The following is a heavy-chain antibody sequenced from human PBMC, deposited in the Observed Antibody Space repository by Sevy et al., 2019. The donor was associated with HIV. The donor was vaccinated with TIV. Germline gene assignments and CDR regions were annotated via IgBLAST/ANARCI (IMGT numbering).Heavy chain of an antibody. J-gene: IGHJ6*03. CDR3: ARTPEPYYYYYYMDV. D-gene: IGHD1-1*01. CDR2: IKQDGSEK. CDR1: GFTFSSYW. Sequence: GSLRLSCAASGFTFSSYWMSWVRQAPGKGLEWVANIKQDGSEKYYVDSVKGRFTISRDNAKNSLYLQMNSLRAEDTAVYYCARTPEPYYYYYYMDVWGKGTTVTVSS. V-gene: IGHV3-7*03.